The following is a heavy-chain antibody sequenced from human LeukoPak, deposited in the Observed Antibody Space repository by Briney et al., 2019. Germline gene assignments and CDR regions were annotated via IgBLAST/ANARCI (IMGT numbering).Heavy chain of an antibody. CDR3: ARVRTNYYDSRDAFDI. V-gene: IGHV3-74*01. J-gene: IGHJ3*02. CDR2: INSDGSST. D-gene: IGHD3-22*01. CDR1: GFTFSSYW. Sequence: GGSLRLSCAASGFTFSSYWMHWVRQAPGKGLVCVSRINSDGSSTSYADSVKGRFTISRDNAKNTLYLQMNSLRAEDTAVYYCARVRTNYYDSRDAFDIWGQGTMVTVSS.